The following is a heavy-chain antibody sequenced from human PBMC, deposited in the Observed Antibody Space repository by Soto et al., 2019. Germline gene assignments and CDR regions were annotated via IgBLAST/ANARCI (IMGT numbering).Heavy chain of an antibody. Sequence: ASVKVSCKASGYTFTSYYMLWVRQAPGQGLEWMGIINPSGGSTSYAQKFQGRVTMTRDTSTSTVYMELSSLRSEDTAVYYCAIEYQGDGDDDYYYDSMDDWGQGTTVTVSS. D-gene: IGHD5-12*01. CDR1: GYTFTSYY. CDR3: AIEYQGDGDDDYYYDSMDD. J-gene: IGHJ6*02. V-gene: IGHV1-46*01. CDR2: INPSGGST.